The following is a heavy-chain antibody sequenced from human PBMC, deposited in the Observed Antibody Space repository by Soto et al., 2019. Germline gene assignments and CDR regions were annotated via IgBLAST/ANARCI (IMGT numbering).Heavy chain of an antibody. CDR2: ISYDGSNK. CDR1: GFTFSSYA. V-gene: IGHV3-30-3*01. J-gene: IGHJ4*02. CDR3: ASGIVGAWLDY. D-gene: IGHD1-26*01. Sequence: QVQMVASGGGVVQPGRSLRLSCAASGFTFSSYAMHWDRQAAGKGLEWVAVISYDGSNKYYAASVMGRFTISRDNSKNTLYLQMNSMRAEDTAVYYCASGIVGAWLDYWGQGTLVTVSS.